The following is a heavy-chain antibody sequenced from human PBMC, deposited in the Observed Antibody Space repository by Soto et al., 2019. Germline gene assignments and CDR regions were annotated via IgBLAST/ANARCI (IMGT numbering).Heavy chain of an antibody. V-gene: IGHV1-46*03. D-gene: IGHD6-13*01. CDR2: INPSGGST. CDR3: ARGFSIAAAGRYGMDV. J-gene: IGHJ6*02. CDR1: GYTFTSYY. Sequence: QVQLVQSGAEVKKPGASVKVSCKASGYTFTSYYMHWVRQAPGQGLAWMGIINPSGGSTSYAQKFQGRVTMTRDTSTSTVYMELGSLRSEDTAVYYCARGFSIAAAGRYGMDVWGQGTTVTVSS.